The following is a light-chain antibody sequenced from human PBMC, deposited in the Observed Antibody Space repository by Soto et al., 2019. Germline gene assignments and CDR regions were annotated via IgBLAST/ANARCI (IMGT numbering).Light chain of an antibody. V-gene: IGLV2-14*01. CDR3: NSYTTTTRL. Sequence: QSALTQPASVSGSPGQSITISCTGTSSDIGSNNYVSWFQQRPGKAPTLIIYEVSNRPSGVSTHFSGSKSGNTASLTISGLMPEDEAKYYCNSYTTTTRLFGGGTKLTVL. CDR2: EVS. CDR1: SSDIGSNNY. J-gene: IGLJ3*02.